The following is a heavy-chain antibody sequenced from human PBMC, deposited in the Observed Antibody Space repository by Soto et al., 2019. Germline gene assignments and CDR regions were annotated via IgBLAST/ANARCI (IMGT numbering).Heavy chain of an antibody. V-gene: IGHV4-39*01. Sequence: PSETLSLTCTVSGASVSSGSYYWNWIRQPPGKGLEWIGSIYYSGSTYYNPSLKSRVTITPDTSKNQFSLQLNSVTPEDTAVYYCARGKGKYFDWLLLDYWGQGTLVTVSS. CDR3: ARGKGKYFDWLLLDY. CDR1: GASVSSGSYY. CDR2: IYYSGST. D-gene: IGHD3-9*01. J-gene: IGHJ4*02.